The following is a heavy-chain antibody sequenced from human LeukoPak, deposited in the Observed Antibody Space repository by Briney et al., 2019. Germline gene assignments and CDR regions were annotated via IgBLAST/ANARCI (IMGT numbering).Heavy chain of an antibody. J-gene: IGHJ5*02. CDR1: GFTFSSYG. CDR2: ISYDGSNK. Sequence: GRSLRLSCAASGFTFSSYGMHWVRQAPGKGLEWVAVISYDGSNKYYADSVKGRFTISRDNSKNTLYLQMNSLRAEDTAVYYCAKGATWIHPDNWFDPWGQGTLATVSS. V-gene: IGHV3-30*18. D-gene: IGHD5-18*01. CDR3: AKGATWIHPDNWFDP.